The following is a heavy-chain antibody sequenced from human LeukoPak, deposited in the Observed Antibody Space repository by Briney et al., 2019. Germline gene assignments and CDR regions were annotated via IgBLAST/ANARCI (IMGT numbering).Heavy chain of an antibody. CDR3: AREGTVTTHGFDP. V-gene: IGHV4-39*07. J-gene: IGHJ5*02. Sequence: PSETLSLTCTVSGGSISSSNYYWGWIRQPPGKGLEWIGEINHSGSTNYNPSLKSRVTISVDTSKNQFSLKLSSVTAADTAVYYCAREGTVTTHGFDPWGQGTLVTVSS. CDR2: INHSGST. CDR1: GGSISSSNYY. D-gene: IGHD4-17*01.